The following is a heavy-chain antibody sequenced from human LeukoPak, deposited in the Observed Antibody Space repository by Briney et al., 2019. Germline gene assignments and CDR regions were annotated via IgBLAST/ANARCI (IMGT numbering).Heavy chain of an antibody. CDR3: ARESTEDRPGS. D-gene: IGHD5/OR15-5a*01. CDR1: GFTVSSNY. V-gene: IGHV3-7*01. J-gene: IGHJ5*02. CDR2: IDQDGSDK. Sequence: GGSLRLSCAASGFTVSSNYMSWVRQAPGKGLEWVANIDQDGSDKNYVGSMRGRFTISRDDAKNSLFLQMNSLRAEDTAVYYCARESTEDRPGSWGQGTLVTVSS.